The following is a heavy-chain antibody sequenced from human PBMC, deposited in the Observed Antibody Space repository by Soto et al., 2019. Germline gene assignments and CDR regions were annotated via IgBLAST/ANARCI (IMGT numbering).Heavy chain of an antibody. CDR2: TTEDGNDK. J-gene: IGHJ4*02. V-gene: IGHV3-7*03. Sequence: SGFTFSPYYMSWVRQAPGKGLEWLAMTTEDGNDKHYVDSVRGRFTISRDSAKNSLYLQMNSLRAEDTAVYYCARVRYGSGSYYFTPLRYYFDYWGQGTLVTVSS. D-gene: IGHD3-10*01. CDR1: GFTFSPYY. CDR3: ARVRYGSGSYYFTPLRYYFDY.